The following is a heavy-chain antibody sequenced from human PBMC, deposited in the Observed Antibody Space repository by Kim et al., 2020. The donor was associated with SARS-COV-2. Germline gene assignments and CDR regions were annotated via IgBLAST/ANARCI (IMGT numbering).Heavy chain of an antibody. CDR3: ARSTVVPAAMYYYYGMGV. D-gene: IGHD2-2*01. V-gene: IGHV3-48*03. Sequence: GGSLRLSCAASGFTFSSYEMNWVRQAPGKGLEWVSYISSSGSTIYYADSVKGRFTISRDNAKNSLYLQMNSLRAEDTAVYYCARSTVVPAAMYYYYGMGVWGQGPTDTVPS. J-gene: IGHJ6*02. CDR2: ISSSGSTI. CDR1: GFTFSSYE.